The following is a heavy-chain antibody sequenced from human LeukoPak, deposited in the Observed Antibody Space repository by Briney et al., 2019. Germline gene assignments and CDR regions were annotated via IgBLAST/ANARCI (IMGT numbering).Heavy chain of an antibody. D-gene: IGHD4-17*01. CDR1: GYTFTGYY. J-gene: IGHJ4*02. Sequence: ASVKVSCKASGYTFTGYYMHWVRQAPGQGLEWMGRINPNSGGTNYAQKFQGRVTMTRDTSISTAYMELSRLRSGDTAVYYCARDNGDYVPTDYWGQGTLVTVSS. V-gene: IGHV1-2*06. CDR3: ARDNGDYVPTDY. CDR2: INPNSGGT.